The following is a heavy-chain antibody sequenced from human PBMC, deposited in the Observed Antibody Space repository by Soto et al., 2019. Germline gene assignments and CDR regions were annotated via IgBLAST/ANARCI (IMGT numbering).Heavy chain of an antibody. D-gene: IGHD1-26*01. CDR1: CFSFSHYG. Sequence: QVQLVESGGVVVQPGTSLRLSCVTSCFSFSHYGIHWVRQAPGNGLEWVGVIWFDGNNKFYGDSVKGRFAISRDNFKDTVYLQMDSLRVDDTARYFCARAREARSRWVPPADDWGQGTLVPVSA. CDR3: ARAREARSRWVPPADD. J-gene: IGHJ4*02. CDR2: IWFDGNNK. V-gene: IGHV3-33*01.